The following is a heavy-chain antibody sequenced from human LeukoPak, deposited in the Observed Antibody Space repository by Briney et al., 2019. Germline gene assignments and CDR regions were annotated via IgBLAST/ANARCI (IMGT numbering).Heavy chain of an antibody. CDR3: AREILEASFDP. CDR1: GGSISSYY. CDR2: IYYSGST. J-gene: IGHJ5*02. Sequence: PSETLSLTCTVSGGSISSYYWSWIRQPPGKGLEWIGYIYYSGSTNYNPSLKSRVTISVDTSKNQFSLKLSSVTAADTAVYYCAREILEASFDPWGQGTLVTVSS. V-gene: IGHV4-59*01. D-gene: IGHD1-26*01.